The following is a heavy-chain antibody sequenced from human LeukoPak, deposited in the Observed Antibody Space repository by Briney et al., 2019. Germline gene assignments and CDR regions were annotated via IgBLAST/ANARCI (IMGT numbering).Heavy chain of an antibody. Sequence: SETLSLTCTVSGYSISSGYYWGWIRQPPGKGLEWIGSIYHSGSTYYNPSLKSRVTISVDTSKNQFSLKLSSVTAADTAVYYCARDMRGYFDCWGQGTLVTVSS. CDR2: IYHSGST. CDR1: GYSISSGYY. V-gene: IGHV4-38-2*02. CDR3: ARDMRGYFDC. J-gene: IGHJ4*02. D-gene: IGHD2-2*01.